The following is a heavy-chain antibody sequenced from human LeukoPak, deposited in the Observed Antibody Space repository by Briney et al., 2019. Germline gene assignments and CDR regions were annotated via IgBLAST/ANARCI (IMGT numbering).Heavy chain of an antibody. CDR3: ARVIQVYYYGSGSTQFDP. V-gene: IGHV4-59*01. D-gene: IGHD3-10*01. Sequence: SEILSLTCTVSGGSISSYYWSWIRQPPGKGLEWIGYIYYSGSTNYNPSLKSRVTISVDTSKNQFSLKLSSVTAADTAVYYCARVIQVYYYGSGSTQFDPWGQGTLVTVSS. CDR2: IYYSGST. J-gene: IGHJ5*02. CDR1: GGSISSYY.